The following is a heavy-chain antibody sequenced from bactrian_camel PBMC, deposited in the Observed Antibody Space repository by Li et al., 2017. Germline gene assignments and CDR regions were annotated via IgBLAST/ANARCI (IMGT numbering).Heavy chain of an antibody. CDR1: GYTYST. CDR2: VDRDGSGR. CDR3: AARGPYCYTKLSVADFTY. J-gene: IGHJ6*01. Sequence: HVQLVESGGGSVQAGGSLRLSCAVSGYTYSTMGWFRQAPGKEREGVAGVDRDGSGRYADSVKGRFAVSKDNAKNTLYLHMNSLKPEDTAMYYCAARGPYCYTKLSVADFTYWGQGTQVTVS. D-gene: IGHD2*01. V-gene: IGHV3S7*01.